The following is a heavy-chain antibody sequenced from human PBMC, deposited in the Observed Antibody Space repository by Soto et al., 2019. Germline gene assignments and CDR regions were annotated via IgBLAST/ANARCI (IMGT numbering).Heavy chain of an antibody. CDR3: ARLHDFWSGYYKAEYFQH. D-gene: IGHD3-3*01. Sequence: GASVKVSCKASGYTFTSHDINWVRQATGQGLEWMGWMNPNSGNTGYAQKFQGRVTMTRNTSISTAYMELSSLRSEDTAVYYCARLHDFWSGYYKAEYFQHWGQGTLVTVSS. J-gene: IGHJ1*01. CDR1: GYTFTSHD. V-gene: IGHV1-8*01. CDR2: MNPNSGNT.